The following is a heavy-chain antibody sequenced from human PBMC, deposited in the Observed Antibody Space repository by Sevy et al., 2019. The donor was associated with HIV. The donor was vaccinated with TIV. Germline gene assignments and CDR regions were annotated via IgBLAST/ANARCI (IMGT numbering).Heavy chain of an antibody. CDR2: ISWNSGTI. J-gene: IGHJ4*02. CDR3: AKGDTSGWYAAGYYYFDY. D-gene: IGHD6-19*01. CDR1: GFTFDDYA. V-gene: IGHV3-9*01. Sequence: GGSLRLSCAASGFTFDDYAMHWVRQAPGKGLEWVSGISWNSGTIGHADSVKGRFTISRDNAKNSLYLQMNSLRREDTALYFCAKGDTSGWYAAGYYYFDYWGQGALVTVSS.